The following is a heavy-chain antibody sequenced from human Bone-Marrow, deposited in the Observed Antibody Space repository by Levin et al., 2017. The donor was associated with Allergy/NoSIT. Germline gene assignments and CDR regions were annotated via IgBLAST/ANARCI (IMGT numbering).Heavy chain of an antibody. J-gene: IGHJ4*02. D-gene: IGHD1-26*01. CDR3: TKGTAEAGASTD. CDR2: ISWNSLTI. CDR1: GFTFDDYA. V-gene: IGHV3-9*01. Sequence: SLKISCAASGFTFDDYAMHWVRQGPGKGLEWVSGISWNSLTIEYADSVKGRFIISRDNGENSVYLQMNSLRPEDTALYYCTKGTAEAGASTDWGQGTLVTVSS.